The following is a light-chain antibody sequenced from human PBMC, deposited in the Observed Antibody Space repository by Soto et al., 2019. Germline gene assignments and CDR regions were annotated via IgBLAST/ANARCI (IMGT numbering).Light chain of an antibody. CDR3: QQYGSYPAT. CDR2: GAS. V-gene: IGKV3-20*01. J-gene: IGKJ4*01. CDR1: QSVSSSY. Sequence: EIVLTQSPGTLSLSPGERATLSCRASQSVSSSYLAWYQQKPGQAPRLLIYGASSRATGIPDRFSGSGSRTDFTLTISRLEPEDFAVYYCQQYGSYPATVGGGTKVDIK.